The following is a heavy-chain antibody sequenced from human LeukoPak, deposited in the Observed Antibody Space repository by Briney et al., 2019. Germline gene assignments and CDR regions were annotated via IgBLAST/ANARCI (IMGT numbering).Heavy chain of an antibody. CDR3: AMGDSSGWYFDY. CDR1: GSTFVDHG. D-gene: IGHD6-19*01. CDR2: INWNGGST. Sequence: GGSLRLSCAASGSTFVDHGMSLVRQVPGKGVGWVAGINWNGGSTGYADFVKGRFTMSRDNAKNPLFWQMNSLRAEDAALYYCAMGDSSGWYFDYWGQGILVTVSS. V-gene: IGHV3-20*04. J-gene: IGHJ4*02.